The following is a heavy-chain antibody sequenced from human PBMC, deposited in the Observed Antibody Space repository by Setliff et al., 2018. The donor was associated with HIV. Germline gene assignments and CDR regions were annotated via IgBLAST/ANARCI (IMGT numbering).Heavy chain of an antibody. CDR3: VRDQLRWPERWDFDF. J-gene: IGHJ4*02. CDR1: GFTFSSFG. V-gene: IGHV3-48*01. Sequence: GGSLRLSCAASGFTFSSFGMNWVRQAPGKGLEWVSYISATGTTVSYADSVRGRFIISRDSVRNEVYLQMKSLRVDDTALYYCVRDQLRWPERWDFDFWGQGTLVTVSS. D-gene: IGHD1-26*01. CDR2: ISATGTTV.